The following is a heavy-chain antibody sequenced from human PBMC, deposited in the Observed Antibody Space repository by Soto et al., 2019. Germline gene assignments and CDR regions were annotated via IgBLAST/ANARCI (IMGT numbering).Heavy chain of an antibody. J-gene: IGHJ4*02. D-gene: IGHD6-6*01. CDR3: AKLVRY. Sequence: EVQLLESGGGLVQPGGSLRLSCVASGLTFSSSSMSWVRQAPGKGLEWVSVSTGGGSTFYADSVKGRFTISRDNSKNTLYLPMNSLRAEDAAVYFCAKLVRYWGQGTLVTVSS. CDR1: GLTFSSSS. CDR2: STGGGST. V-gene: IGHV3-23*01.